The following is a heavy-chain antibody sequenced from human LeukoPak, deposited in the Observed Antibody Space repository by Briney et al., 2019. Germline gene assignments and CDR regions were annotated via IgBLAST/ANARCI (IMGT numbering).Heavy chain of an antibody. V-gene: IGHV3-21*01. D-gene: IGHD3-9*01. Sequence: PGGSLRLSCAASGFTFSSYSMNWVRQAPGKGLEWVSSISSSSSYIYYADSVKGRFTISRDNAKNSLYLQMNSLRAEDTAVYYCARAAPSYYDILTPHPFDYWGQGTLVTVSS. CDR3: ARAAPSYYDILTPHPFDY. J-gene: IGHJ4*02. CDR1: GFTFSSYS. CDR2: ISSSSSYI.